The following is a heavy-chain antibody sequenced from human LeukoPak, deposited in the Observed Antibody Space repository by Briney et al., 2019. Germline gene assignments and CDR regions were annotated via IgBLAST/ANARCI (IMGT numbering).Heavy chain of an antibody. V-gene: IGHV3-21*01. Sequence: GGTLRLSCAASGFTFSSYGMSWVRQAPGKGLEWVSSISSSSSYIYYADSVKGRFTISRDNARNSLYLQMNSLRAEDTAVYYCARGQGSLDYWGQGTLVTVSS. CDR2: ISSSSSYI. CDR3: ARGQGSLDY. D-gene: IGHD6-13*01. J-gene: IGHJ4*02. CDR1: GFTFSSYG.